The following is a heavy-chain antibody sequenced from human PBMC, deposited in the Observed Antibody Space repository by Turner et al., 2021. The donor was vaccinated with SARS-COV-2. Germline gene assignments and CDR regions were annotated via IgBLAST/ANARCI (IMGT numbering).Heavy chain of an antibody. Sequence: EVQLVESGGGLIQPGGSLRLSCAASGFTVSSNYMGWVRQASGKGLEWVSVISSGGSTYSTDSVKGRFTISRDNSQNTLYLQMNSLRAEDTAVYYCARDYGDYYFDYWGQGTLVTVSS. CDR1: GFTVSSNY. J-gene: IGHJ4*02. V-gene: IGHV3-53*01. CDR3: ARDYGDYYFDY. CDR2: ISSGGST. D-gene: IGHD4-17*01.